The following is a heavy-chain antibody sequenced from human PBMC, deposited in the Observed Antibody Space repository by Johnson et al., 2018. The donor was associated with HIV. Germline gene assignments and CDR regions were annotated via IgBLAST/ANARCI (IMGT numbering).Heavy chain of an antibody. CDR3: ARGSRYCSGGSCPEAFDI. CDR1: GFTFDDYG. D-gene: IGHD2-15*01. CDR2: INWNGGST. J-gene: IGHJ3*02. Sequence: VHLVESGGGVVRPGGSLRLSCAASGFTFDDYGMSWVRQAPGKGLEWVSVINWNGGSTGYADSVKGRFPISRDNAKNSLYLQMNSLRAEDTALYFCARGSRYCSGGSCPEAFDIWGQGTMVTVSS. V-gene: IGHV3-20*04.